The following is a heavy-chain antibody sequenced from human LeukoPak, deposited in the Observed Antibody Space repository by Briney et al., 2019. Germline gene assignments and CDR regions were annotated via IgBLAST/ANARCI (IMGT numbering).Heavy chain of an antibody. Sequence: GGSLRLSCTASGFTFSSYWMHWVRQAPGKGLVWVSRINSDGSSTNYADSVKGRFTISRDNAKNSLYLQMNSLRAEDTAVYYCARDYGGSSPFDYWGQGTLVTVSS. CDR1: GFTFSSYW. V-gene: IGHV3-74*01. D-gene: IGHD4-23*01. CDR3: ARDYGGSSPFDY. CDR2: INSDGSST. J-gene: IGHJ4*02.